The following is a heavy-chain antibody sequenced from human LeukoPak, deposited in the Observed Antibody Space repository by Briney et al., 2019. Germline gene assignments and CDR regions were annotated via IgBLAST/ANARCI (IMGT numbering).Heavy chain of an antibody. V-gene: IGHV3-30*18. CDR1: GFTFSSYG. CDR3: AKIPSTGGGNGSTPY. J-gene: IGHJ4*02. Sequence: GGSLRLSCAASGFTFSSYGMHWVRQAPGMGLEWVAVISYDGSNKYYADSVKGRFTISRDNSKNTLYLQMNSLRAEDTAVYYCAKIPSTGGGNGSTPYWGQGTLFTVSS. CDR2: ISYDGSNK. D-gene: IGHD4-23*01.